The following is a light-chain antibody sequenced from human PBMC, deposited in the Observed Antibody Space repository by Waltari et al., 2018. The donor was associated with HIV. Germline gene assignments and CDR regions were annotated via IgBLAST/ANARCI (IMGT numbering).Light chain of an antibody. Sequence: QSVLTQPPSASGAPGQKVTIPCSGGTSNNGTYAVNWYQQPPGTAPRLLIFTDDRRPSGVPDRFSASKSGTSASLTISGLRSEDEADYYCAVWDDILKGGVFGGGTKLTVL. V-gene: IGLV1-44*01. CDR3: AVWDDILKGGV. J-gene: IGLJ3*02. CDR1: TSNNGTYA. CDR2: TDD.